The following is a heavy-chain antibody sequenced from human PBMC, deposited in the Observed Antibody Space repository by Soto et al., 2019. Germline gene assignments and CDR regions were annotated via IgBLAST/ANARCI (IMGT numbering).Heavy chain of an antibody. D-gene: IGHD1-1*01. Sequence: EVQLVESGGGLVQPGRSVRLSCAASGFTFDDYGMHWVRQAPGKVLEWVSGISWNSGSIGYADSVKGRFIISRDNAKNSLYLQMNNLRPEDTAFYFCAKVSTTHTFGPLDPWGQGTLVTVSS. CDR2: ISWNSGSI. J-gene: IGHJ5*02. CDR3: AKVSTTHTFGPLDP. V-gene: IGHV3-9*01. CDR1: GFTFDDYG.